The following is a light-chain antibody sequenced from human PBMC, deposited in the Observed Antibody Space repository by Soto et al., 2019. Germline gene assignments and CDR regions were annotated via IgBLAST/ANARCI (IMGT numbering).Light chain of an antibody. V-gene: IGLV2-8*01. CDR3: CSYAGSYTLL. J-gene: IGLJ2*01. CDR1: SSDVGGYNY. Sequence: QSVLTQPPSASGSPGQSVAISCTGTSSDVGGYNYVSWYQQHPGKAPKLMIYEVNKRPSGVPDRFSGSKSGNTASLTISGLQAEDEADYYCCSYAGSYTLLFGGGTKLTVL. CDR2: EVN.